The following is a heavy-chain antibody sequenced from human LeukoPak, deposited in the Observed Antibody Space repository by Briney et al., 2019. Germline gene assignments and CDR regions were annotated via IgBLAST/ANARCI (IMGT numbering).Heavy chain of an antibody. CDR3: ARGARWLAFDF. Sequence: QTGGSLRLSCAASGFTVSSNYMSWVRQAPGKGLEWVSVIYSGGSTYYADSVKGRFTISRDNAKNSLYLQITSLRVEDTALYYCARGARWLAFDFWGQGTLVTVSS. CDR2: IYSGGST. D-gene: IGHD6-19*01. CDR1: GFTVSSNY. V-gene: IGHV3-66*01. J-gene: IGHJ4*02.